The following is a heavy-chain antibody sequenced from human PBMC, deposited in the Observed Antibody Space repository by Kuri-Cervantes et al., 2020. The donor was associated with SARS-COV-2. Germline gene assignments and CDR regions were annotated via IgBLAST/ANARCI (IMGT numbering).Heavy chain of an antibody. D-gene: IGHD6-13*01. Sequence: SVKVSCKASGGTFSSYAISWVRQAPGQGLEWMGGIIPIFGTANYAQKFQGRVTITTDESTSTAYMELSSLKASDTAMYYCARSQSSSWQSDAFDIWGQGTMVTVSS. V-gene: IGHV1-69*05. CDR3: ARSQSSSWQSDAFDI. CDR1: GGTFSSYA. CDR2: IIPIFGTA. J-gene: IGHJ3*02.